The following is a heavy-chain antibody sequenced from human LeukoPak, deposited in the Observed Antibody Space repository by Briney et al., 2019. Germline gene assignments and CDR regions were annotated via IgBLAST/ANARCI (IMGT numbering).Heavy chain of an antibody. CDR1: GGSISSYY. J-gene: IGHJ4*02. D-gene: IGHD6-13*01. Sequence: SETLSLTCTVSGGSISSYYWSWIRQPPGKGLEWIGYINYSGSTKYNPSLKSRVTISVDTSKNQFSLKLSSVTAADTAVYYCARTPGIAAAGDGYWGQGTLVTVSS. CDR3: ARTPGIAAAGDGY. CDR2: INYSGST. V-gene: IGHV4-59*12.